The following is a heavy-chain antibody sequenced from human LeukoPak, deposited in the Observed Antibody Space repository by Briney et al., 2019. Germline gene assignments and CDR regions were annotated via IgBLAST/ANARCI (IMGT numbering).Heavy chain of an antibody. V-gene: IGHV3-23*01. J-gene: IGHJ4*02. Sequence: PGGSLRLSCEVSGSSFSSYWMSWVRQAPGKGLDWVSSISSSGNTYYADSVKGRFTISRDNSKNMLYLQMNSLRAEDTAVYYCVKGRISEDGLDFWGQGTLVTVSS. CDR2: ISSSGNT. CDR3: VKGRISEDGLDF. D-gene: IGHD6-13*01. CDR1: GSSFSSYW.